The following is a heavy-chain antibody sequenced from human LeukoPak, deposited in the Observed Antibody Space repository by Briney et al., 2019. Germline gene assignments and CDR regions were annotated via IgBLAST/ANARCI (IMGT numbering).Heavy chain of an antibody. Sequence: GESLKISCKGSGYRFTSYWIGWVRQMPGKGLEWMGTIWPGDSDTRYSPSFQGQVTISADKSISTAYLQWSSLKASDTAMYYCARHSPRYERNHFDYWGQGTLVTVSS. CDR1: GYRFTSYW. CDR2: IWPGDSDT. D-gene: IGHD1-1*01. J-gene: IGHJ4*02. V-gene: IGHV5-51*01. CDR3: ARHSPRYERNHFDY.